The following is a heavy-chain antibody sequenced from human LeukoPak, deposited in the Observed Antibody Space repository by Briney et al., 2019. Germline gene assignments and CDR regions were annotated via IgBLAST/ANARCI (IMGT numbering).Heavy chain of an antibody. CDR1: GYTFTSYG. J-gene: IGHJ5*02. CDR2: ISAYNGNT. CDR3: ARDNYCSSTSCYLGRGWFDP. V-gene: IGHV1-18*01. Sequence: ASVKVSXRASGYTFTSYGISWVRQAPGRGREWRGWISAYNGNTNYAQKLKGRVTMNTDTSTSTAYMEMRSLRSDDTAVYYCARDNYCSSTSCYLGRGWFDPWGQGTLVTVSS. D-gene: IGHD2-2*01.